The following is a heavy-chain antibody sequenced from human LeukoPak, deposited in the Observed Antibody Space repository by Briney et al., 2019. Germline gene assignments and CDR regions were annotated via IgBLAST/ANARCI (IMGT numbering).Heavy chain of an antibody. CDR3: AKEGRSLQTY. CDR2: IKEDGTET. Sequence: GGSLRLSCAASGFMFSSNWMSWVRLAPGKGLEWVANIKEDGTETYYVDSVKGRFTISRDNVKNSLYLQMNSLRVEDTAVYYCAKEGRSLQTYWGQGTLVTVSS. D-gene: IGHD5-24*01. CDR1: GFMFSSNW. V-gene: IGHV3-7*03. J-gene: IGHJ4*02.